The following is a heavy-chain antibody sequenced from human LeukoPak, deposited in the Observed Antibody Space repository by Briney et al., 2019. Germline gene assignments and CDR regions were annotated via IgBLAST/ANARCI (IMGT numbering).Heavy chain of an antibody. CDR1: GFTVSSNY. CDR2: ISSSSSYI. V-gene: IGHV3-21*01. J-gene: IGHJ3*02. D-gene: IGHD1/OR15-1a*01. Sequence: GGSLRLSCAASGFTVSSNYMSWVRQAPGKGLEWVSSISSSSSYIYCADSVKGRFTISRDNAKNSLYLQMNSLRAEDTAVYYCARALPPPNTGTALSALDIWGQGTMVTVSS. CDR3: ARALPPPNTGTALSALDI.